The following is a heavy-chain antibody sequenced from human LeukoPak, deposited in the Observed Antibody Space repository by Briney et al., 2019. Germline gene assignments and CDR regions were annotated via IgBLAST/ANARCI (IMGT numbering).Heavy chain of an antibody. J-gene: IGHJ4*02. CDR2: IWYDGSNK. D-gene: IGHD3-3*01. CDR1: GFNFRSYG. Sequence: PGGSLRLSCAASGFNFRSYGMHWVRQAPGKRLEWVAVIWYDGSNKYYADSVKGRFIISRDNSKNTLSLQMNSLRAEDTAVYYCARDRTIYFDQWGQGILVTVSS. CDR3: ARDRTIYFDQ. V-gene: IGHV3-33*01.